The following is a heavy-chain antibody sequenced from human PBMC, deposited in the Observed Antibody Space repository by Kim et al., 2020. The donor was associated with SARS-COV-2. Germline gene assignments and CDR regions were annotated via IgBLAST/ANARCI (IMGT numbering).Heavy chain of an antibody. CDR1: GFTFSSYA. J-gene: IGHJ4*02. CDR3: GKGAALGVAGAGTLFDY. D-gene: IGHD6-13*01. V-gene: IGHV3-23*01. CDR2: ISGVGGNT. Sequence: GGSLRLSCAASGFTFSSYALSWVRQAPGKGLEWVSGISGVGGNTYYADSVKGRFTVSRDNSKNTLYLQMNSLRAEDTAVYYCGKGAALGVAGAGTLFDYWGQGTLVSVSS.